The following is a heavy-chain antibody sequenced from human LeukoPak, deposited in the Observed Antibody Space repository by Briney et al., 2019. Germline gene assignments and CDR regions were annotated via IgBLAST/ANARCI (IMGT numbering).Heavy chain of an antibody. CDR3: AKDEGGSYSVAFDY. CDR2: IRYDGSNK. V-gene: IGHV3-30*02. CDR1: GFTFSSYG. Sequence: GGSLRLSCAASGFTFSSYGMHWVRQAPGKGLGWVAFIRYDGSNKYYADSVKGRFTISRDNSKNTLYLQMNSLRAEDTAVYYCAKDEGGSYSVAFDYWGQGTLVTVSS. D-gene: IGHD1-26*01. J-gene: IGHJ4*02.